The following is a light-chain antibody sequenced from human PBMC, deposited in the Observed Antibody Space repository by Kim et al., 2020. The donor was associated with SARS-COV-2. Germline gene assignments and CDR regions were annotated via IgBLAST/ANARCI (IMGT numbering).Light chain of an antibody. CDR3: QQYYSTPQT. CDR2: WAS. CDR1: QSVLYSSNNKNY. V-gene: IGKV4-1*01. J-gene: IGKJ2*01. Sequence: DIVMTQSPDSLAVSLGERATINCKSSQSVLYSSNNKNYLAWYQQKPGQPPKLLIYWASTRESGVPDRFSGSGSGTDLTLTISSLQAEDVAVYYCQQYYSTPQTFGQGTKLEI.